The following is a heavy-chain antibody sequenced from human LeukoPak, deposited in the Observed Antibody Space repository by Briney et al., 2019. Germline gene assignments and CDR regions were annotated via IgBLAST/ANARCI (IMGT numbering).Heavy chain of an antibody. D-gene: IGHD4-17*01. CDR3: AKDDDGHHHGVDH. V-gene: IGHV3-23*01. CDR2: ISGSGDTT. Sequence: PGGSLRLSCAASGFTFSSYAMTWVRQAPGKGLEWVSGISGSGDTTYYAGSVKGRFTISRDNSKSTLDLQMNSLRAEDTAVYYCAKDDDGHHHGVDHWGQGTLVTVSS. CDR1: GFTFSSYA. J-gene: IGHJ4*02.